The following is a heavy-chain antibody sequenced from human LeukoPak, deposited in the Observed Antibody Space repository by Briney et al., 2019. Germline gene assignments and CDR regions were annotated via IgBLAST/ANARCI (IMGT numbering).Heavy chain of an antibody. V-gene: IGHV4-61*02. CDR1: GGSISSGSYY. CDR3: ARHQKYLQRPFDK. Sequence: SQTLSLTCTVSGGSISSGSYYWSWIRQPAGKGLEWIGRIYTSGSTNYNPSLKSRVTISVDTSKNKFSLKLISVTAADTAVYYCARHQKYLQRPFDKWGQGTLVAVS. CDR2: IYTSGST. D-gene: IGHD1-1*01. J-gene: IGHJ4*02.